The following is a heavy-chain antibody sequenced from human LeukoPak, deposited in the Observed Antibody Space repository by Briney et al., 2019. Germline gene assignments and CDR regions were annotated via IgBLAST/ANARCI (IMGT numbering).Heavy chain of an antibody. J-gene: IGHJ4*02. CDR1: GFTFNTYA. CDR3: AKRYFGDYYFDP. D-gene: IGHD3-16*01. Sequence: PGGSLRLSCAASGFTFNTYAMSWVRQAPAQGLEWVSAISGSDDSTYYADSVKGRFTISRDNSKNTLYLQMNSLRAEDTAVYYCAKRYFGDYYFDPWGQGTLVTVSS. CDR2: ISGSDDST. V-gene: IGHV3-23*01.